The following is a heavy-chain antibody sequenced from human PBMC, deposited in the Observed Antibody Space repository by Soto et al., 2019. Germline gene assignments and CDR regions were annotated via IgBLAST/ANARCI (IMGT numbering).Heavy chain of an antibody. Sequence: GGSLRLSCAAPGFTFSSYVMSWVRQGPRKGLEWVSTISSSGGSTSYADSVKGRFTISRDNSKNTLYLQMNSLRAEDTAVYYCPKDAYYYGSGSYSHYYGMDVWGQGTTVTVSS. J-gene: IGHJ6*02. CDR1: GFTFSSYV. V-gene: IGHV3-23*01. D-gene: IGHD3-10*01. CDR3: PKDAYYYGSGSYSHYYGMDV. CDR2: ISSSGGST.